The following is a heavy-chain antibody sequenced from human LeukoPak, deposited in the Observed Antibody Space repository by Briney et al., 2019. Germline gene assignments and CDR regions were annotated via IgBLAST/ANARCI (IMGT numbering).Heavy chain of an antibody. CDR1: GYSFTNYG. CDR2: ISTYDGNT. CDR3: ARGGVSNSWYRTPDY. J-gene: IGHJ4*02. Sequence: ASVKVSCKASGYSFTNYGISWVRQAPGQWLEWMGWISTYDGNTNYVQKLQGRVTMTTDTSTSTAYMELRSLRSDDTAVYYCARGGVSNSWYRTPDYWGQGTPVAVSS. D-gene: IGHD6-13*01. V-gene: IGHV1-18*01.